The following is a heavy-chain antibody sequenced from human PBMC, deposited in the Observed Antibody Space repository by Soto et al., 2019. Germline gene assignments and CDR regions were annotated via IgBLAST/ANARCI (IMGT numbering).Heavy chain of an antibody. CDR2: IHYSGTT. CDR3: ARYNSYAIDS. V-gene: IGHV4-59*02. D-gene: IGHD2-8*01. Sequence: LRLSCAASKLTVGSSYMTWVRQAPGKGLEWIANIHYSGTTNYNPSLASRVTLSVDTSKNQFSLKMTSVTAADRAMYFCARYNSYAIDSWGQGTLVTVSS. CDR1: KLTVGSSY. J-gene: IGHJ4*02.